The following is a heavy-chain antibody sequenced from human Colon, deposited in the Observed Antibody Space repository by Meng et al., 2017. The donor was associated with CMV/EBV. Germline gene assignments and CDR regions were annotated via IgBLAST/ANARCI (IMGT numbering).Heavy chain of an antibody. CDR1: GFGLSNYG. CDR3: AQCPGGGGYGV. Sequence: GGSLRLSCAASGFGLSNYGINWVRQAPGKGLEWVSVLYNSDGRTYYADSVKGRFTISRDRSKNTFYLQMRSLRGDDTAVYYCAQCPGGGGYGVWGQGTLVTVSS. V-gene: IGHV3-23*03. D-gene: IGHD6-25*01. CDR2: LYNSDGRT. J-gene: IGHJ4*02.